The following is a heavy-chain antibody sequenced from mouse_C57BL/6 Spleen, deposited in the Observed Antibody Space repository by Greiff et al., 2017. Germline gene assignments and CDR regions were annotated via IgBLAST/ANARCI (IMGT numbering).Heavy chain of an antibody. CDR2: ISYDGSN. V-gene: IGHV3-6*01. Sequence: EVQLQQSGPGLVKPSQSLSLTCSVTGYSITSGYYWNWIRQFPGNKLEWMGYISYDGSNNYNPSLKNRISITRDTSKNQFFLKLNSLTTEDTATYYCARAAMVTTKGFAYWGQGTLVTVSA. CDR3: ARAAMVTTKGFAY. J-gene: IGHJ3*01. D-gene: IGHD2-2*01. CDR1: GYSITSGYY.